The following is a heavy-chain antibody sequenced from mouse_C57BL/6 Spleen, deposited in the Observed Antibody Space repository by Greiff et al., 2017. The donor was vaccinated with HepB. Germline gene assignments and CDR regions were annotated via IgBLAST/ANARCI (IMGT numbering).Heavy chain of an antibody. V-gene: IGHV1-80*01. D-gene: IGHD2-5*01. CDR1: GYAFSSYW. Sequence: VQVVESGAELVKPGASVKISCKASGYAFSSYWMNWVKQRPGKGLEWIGQIYPGDGDTNYNGKFKGKATLTADKSSSTAYMQLSSLTSEDSAVYFCARDYSNYYWYFDVWGTGTTVTVSS. J-gene: IGHJ1*03. CDR2: IYPGDGDT. CDR3: ARDYSNYYWYFDV.